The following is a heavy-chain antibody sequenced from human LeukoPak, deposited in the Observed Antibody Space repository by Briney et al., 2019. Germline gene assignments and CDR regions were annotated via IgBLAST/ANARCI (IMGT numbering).Heavy chain of an antibody. CDR2: IYYGENT. D-gene: IGHD3-22*01. Sequence: SETLSLTCTVSGGSISSGPYYWGWIRQPPGKGLEWIGNIYYGENTYYNLSLKSRFTISIDTSKNQFYLKLSSLTAADTAVYYCARRDDSSGYHKIFDYWGPGTLVTVSS. J-gene: IGHJ4*02. CDR1: GGSISSGPYY. V-gene: IGHV4-39*01. CDR3: ARRDDSSGYHKIFDY.